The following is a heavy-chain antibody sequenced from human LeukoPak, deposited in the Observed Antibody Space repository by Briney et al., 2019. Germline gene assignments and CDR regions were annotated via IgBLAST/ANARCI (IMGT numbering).Heavy chain of an antibody. V-gene: IGHV3-21*01. D-gene: IGHD3-10*01. Sequence: AGGSLRLSCAASGFTFSSYSMNWVRQAPGKGLEWVPSISSSSSYIYYADSVKGRFTISRDNAKNSLYLQMNSLRAEDTAVYYCARGFDYYGSTYYFDYWGQGTLVTVSS. CDR2: ISSSSSYI. J-gene: IGHJ4*02. CDR1: GFTFSSYS. CDR3: ARGFDYYGSTYYFDY.